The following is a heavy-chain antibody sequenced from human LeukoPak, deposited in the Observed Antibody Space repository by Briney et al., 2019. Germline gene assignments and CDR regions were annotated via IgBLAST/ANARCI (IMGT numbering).Heavy chain of an antibody. J-gene: IGHJ4*02. V-gene: IGHV3-20*04. D-gene: IGHD1-14*01. CDR2: INWNGGST. CDR3: ARVQGGGFRTADY. Sequence: PGGSLRLSCAASGFTFDDYGMSWVRQAPGKGLEWVSGINWNGGSTGYADSVKGRFTISRDNAKTSLYLQMNSLRGEDTAMYYCARVQGGGFRTADYWGQGTLVTVSS. CDR1: GFTFDDYG.